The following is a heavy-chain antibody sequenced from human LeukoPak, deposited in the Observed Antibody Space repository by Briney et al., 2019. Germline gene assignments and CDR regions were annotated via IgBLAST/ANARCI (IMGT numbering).Heavy chain of an antibody. V-gene: IGHV3-23*01. J-gene: IGHJ4*02. CDR2: ISGGGSTT. CDR3: AKGGAYGSGSYFDY. Sequence: PGGSLKLSCTASRFTFSSYGMSWVRQARGKGLEWVASISGGGSTTYNTDAVKGRFTISRDYSKSTVSLQMSSLRVEDTAVYYCAKGGAYGSGSYFDYWGQGTLVTVSS. D-gene: IGHD3-10*01. CDR1: RFTFSSYG.